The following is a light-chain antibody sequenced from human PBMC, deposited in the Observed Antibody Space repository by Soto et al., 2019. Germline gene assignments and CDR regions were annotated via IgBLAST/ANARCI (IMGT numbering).Light chain of an antibody. CDR1: QSVSSY. V-gene: IGKV3-11*01. Sequence: EIVLPQSPATLSLSPGERATLSCRASQSVSSYLAWYQQKPGQAPRLLIYDASNRATGIPAKFSGSGSGTDFTLTISSLEPEDFAVYYCQQRGNWPPTFGGGTKVEIK. J-gene: IGKJ4*01. CDR3: QQRGNWPPT. CDR2: DAS.